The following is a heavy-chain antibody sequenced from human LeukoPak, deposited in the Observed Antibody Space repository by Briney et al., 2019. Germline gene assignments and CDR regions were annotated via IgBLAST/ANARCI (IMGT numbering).Heavy chain of an antibody. J-gene: IGHJ4*02. CDR1: GFTFSSYA. CDR2: ISYDGSNK. V-gene: IGHV3-30*04. CDR3: ARDPVVVAAGGSFDY. Sequence: GGSLRLSCAASGFTFSSYAMHWVRQAPGKGLEWVAVISYDGSNKYYADSVKGRFTISRDNSKNPLYLQMNSLRAEDTAVYYCARDPVVVAAGGSFDYWGQGTLVTVSS. D-gene: IGHD2-15*01.